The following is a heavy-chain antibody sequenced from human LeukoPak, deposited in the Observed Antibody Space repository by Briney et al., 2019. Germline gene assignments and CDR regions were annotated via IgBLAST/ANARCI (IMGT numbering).Heavy chain of an antibody. V-gene: IGHV3-48*01. Sequence: GGSLRLSCAASGFTFSSYGMSWVRQAPGKGLEWVSYIRSSSSTIYYADSVKGRFTISRDNAKNSLYLQMNSLRAEDTAVYYCARAKRNGFDIWGKGTTVTISS. J-gene: IGHJ6*04. CDR2: IRSSSSTI. CDR3: ARAKRNGFDI. D-gene: IGHD2-8*01. CDR1: GFTFSSYG.